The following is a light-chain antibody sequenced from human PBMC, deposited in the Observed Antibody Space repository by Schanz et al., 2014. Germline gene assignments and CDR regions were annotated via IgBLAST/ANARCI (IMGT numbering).Light chain of an antibody. CDR2: GAS. J-gene: IGKJ4*01. CDR1: QSISSN. CDR3: QQYGSFALT. V-gene: IGKV3-20*01. Sequence: EIVMTQSPGTLSVSPGERATLSCSAGQSISSNLAWYQQKPGQAPRLLIYGASSRATGIPDRFSGSGSGTDFTLTISRLEPEDFAVYYCQQYGSFALTFGGGTKVEIK.